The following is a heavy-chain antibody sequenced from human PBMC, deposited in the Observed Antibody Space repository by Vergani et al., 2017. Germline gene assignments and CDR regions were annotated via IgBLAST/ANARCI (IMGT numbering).Heavy chain of an antibody. J-gene: IGHJ4*02. V-gene: IGHV3-21*01. CDR2: ISSSSSYI. Sequence: EVQLVESGGGLVKPGGSLRLSCAASGFTFSSYSMNWVRQAPGKWLEWVSSISSSSSYIYYADSVKGRFTISRDNAKNSLYLQMNSLRAEDTAVYYCARDPLASQQWLPWFDYWGQGTLVTVSS. CDR3: ARDPLASQQWLPWFDY. CDR1: GFTFSSYS. D-gene: IGHD6-19*01.